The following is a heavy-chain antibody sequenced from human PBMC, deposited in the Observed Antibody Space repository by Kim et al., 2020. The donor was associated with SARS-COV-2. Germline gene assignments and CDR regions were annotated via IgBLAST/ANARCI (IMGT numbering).Heavy chain of an antibody. V-gene: IGHV3-74*03. CDR3: ARYTMTMGRDY. CDR2: IRSDGSFT. CDR1: GFTFSTYW. D-gene: IGHD2-8*01. J-gene: IGHJ4*02. Sequence: GGSLRLSCAASGFTFSTYWMHWVRQAPGKGLELVSRIRSDGSFTTYADSVRGRLTISTDNAKNTLDLQMNSLTVDDTAVYYCARYTMTMGRDYWGQGTL.